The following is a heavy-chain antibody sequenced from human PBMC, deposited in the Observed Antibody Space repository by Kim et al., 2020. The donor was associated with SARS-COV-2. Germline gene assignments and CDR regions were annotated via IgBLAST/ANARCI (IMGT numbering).Heavy chain of an antibody. CDR3: ASGVPRGYDPHYYYGMDV. CDR1: GFTFSSYS. V-gene: IGHV3-21*04. D-gene: IGHD2-8*01. CDR2: ISSSSSYI. J-gene: IGHJ6*02. Sequence: GGSLRLSCAASGFTFSSYSMNWVRQAPGKGLEWVSSISSSSSYIYYADSVKGRFTISRDNAKNSLYLQMNSLRAEDTAVYYCASGVPRGYDPHYYYGMDVWGQGTTVTVSS.